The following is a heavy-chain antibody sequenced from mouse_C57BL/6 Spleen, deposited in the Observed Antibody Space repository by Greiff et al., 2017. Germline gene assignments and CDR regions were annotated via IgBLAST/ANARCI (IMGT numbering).Heavy chain of an antibody. V-gene: IGHV5-17*01. D-gene: IGHD2-3*01. CDR2: ISSGSSTI. CDR1: GFTFSDYG. J-gene: IGHJ3*01. CDR3: ASYDGYYVAFFAY. Sequence: EVQRVESGGGLVKPGGSLKLSCAASGFTFSDYGMHWVRQAPEKGLEWVAYISSGSSTIYYADTVKGRFTISRDNTKNTLFLKKTSLRSEDTTMYYCASYDGYYVAFFAYWGQGTLVTVSA.